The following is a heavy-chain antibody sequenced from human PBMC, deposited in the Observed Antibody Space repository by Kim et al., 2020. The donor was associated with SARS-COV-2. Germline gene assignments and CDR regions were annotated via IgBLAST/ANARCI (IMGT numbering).Heavy chain of an antibody. J-gene: IGHJ3*02. CDR1: GYTFTSYY. D-gene: IGHD3-22*01. V-gene: IGHV1-46*01. CDR2: INPSGGST. CDR3: ARVRGYDSSADDAFDI. Sequence: ASVKVSCKASGYTFTSYYMHWVRQAPGQGLEWMGIINPSGGSTSYAQKFQGRVTMTRDTSTSTVYMELSSLRSEDTAVYYCARVRGYDSSADDAFDIWGQGTMVTVSS.